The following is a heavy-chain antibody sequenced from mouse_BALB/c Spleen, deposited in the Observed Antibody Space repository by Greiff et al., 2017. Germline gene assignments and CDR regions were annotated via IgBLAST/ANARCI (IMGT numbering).Heavy chain of an antibody. Sequence: QVQLKQSGAELVRPGVSVKISCKGSGYTFTDYAMHWVKQSHAKSLEWIGVISTYYGDASYNQKFKGKATMTVDKSSSTAYMELARLTSEDSAIYYCARPYGNSLYYAMDYWGQGTSVTVSS. J-gene: IGHJ4*01. CDR3: ARPYGNSLYYAMDY. CDR2: ISTYYGDA. CDR1: GYTFTDYA. V-gene: IGHV1S137*01. D-gene: IGHD2-1*01.